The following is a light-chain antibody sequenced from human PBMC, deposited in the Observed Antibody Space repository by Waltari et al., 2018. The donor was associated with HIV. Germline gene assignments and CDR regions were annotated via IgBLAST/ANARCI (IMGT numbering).Light chain of an antibody. CDR1: SSDVGGYDS. Sequence: QSALTQPRSVSGSPGQSVTISCTGTSSDVGGYDSVSGYLQHPGKVPKLIIYEVIKRPSGVPDRFPGSKSGNTASLTISGLQTEDEADYFCCSYAGTYTYVLFGGGTKLTVL. V-gene: IGLV2-11*01. CDR3: CSYAGTYTYVL. CDR2: EVI. J-gene: IGLJ3*02.